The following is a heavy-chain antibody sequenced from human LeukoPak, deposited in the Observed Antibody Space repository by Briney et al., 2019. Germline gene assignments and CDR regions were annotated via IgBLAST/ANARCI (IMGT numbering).Heavy chain of an antibody. CDR1: GFTLSSYW. J-gene: IGHJ4*02. CDR3: ARATSGSRDGYNWRFDY. V-gene: IGHV3-74*01. Sequence: GGSLRLSCAGSGFTLSSYWMHWVRQGPGKGLVWVSRIYSEGSRTTYADSVRGRFTISGDNAKNTLYLQMNSLRAEDTAVYYCARATSGSRDGYNWRFDYWGQGTLVTVSS. CDR2: IYSEGSRT. D-gene: IGHD5-24*01.